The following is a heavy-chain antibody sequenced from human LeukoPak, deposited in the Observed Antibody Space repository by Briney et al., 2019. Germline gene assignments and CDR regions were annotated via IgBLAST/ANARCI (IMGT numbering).Heavy chain of an antibody. CDR3: ARDLAAYNSGLDV. D-gene: IGHD5-12*01. V-gene: IGHV3-33*01. CDR2: IWYDGSKE. J-gene: IGHJ6*02. CDR1: GFTFSNYG. Sequence: PSGGSLRLSCAAPGFTFSNYGMHWVRQAPGKGLEWVAVIWYDGSKEFYADSVKGRLTISRDNSKNTLYLQMNSLRAEDTAVYYCARDLAAYNSGLDVWGHGTTVTVSS.